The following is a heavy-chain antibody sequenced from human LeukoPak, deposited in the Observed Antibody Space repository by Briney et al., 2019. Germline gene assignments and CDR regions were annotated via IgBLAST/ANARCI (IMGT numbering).Heavy chain of an antibody. J-gene: IGHJ4*02. CDR1: GYTFTSYW. CDR2: IFPGDSDV. V-gene: IGHV5-51*01. D-gene: IGHD6-13*01. Sequence: GESLKISCTGSGYTFTSYWIGWVRQMPGKGLEWMGIIFPGDSDVRYSPSFQGQVTISADKSITTAYLQWSSLKASDTAMYYCARIDIAAVGTGDYWGQGTLVTVSS. CDR3: ARIDIAAVGTGDY.